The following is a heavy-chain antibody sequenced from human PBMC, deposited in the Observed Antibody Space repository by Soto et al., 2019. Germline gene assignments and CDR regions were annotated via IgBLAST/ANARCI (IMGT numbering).Heavy chain of an antibody. J-gene: IGHJ5*02. CDR1: GYTFISYY. CDR2: INPSGGTT. CDR3: ARSWWGTDRLMAYNWLGP. D-gene: IGHD2-8*02. Sequence: QVQLVQSGAEVKKPGASVKVSCKASGYTFISYYTHWVRQAPGQGLEWMGMINPSGGTTNYAQKFQGRVTLTMDTSTSTVYMELSSLRSEDTAVYYCARSWWGTDRLMAYNWLGPWGQGTLVTVSS. V-gene: IGHV1-46*03.